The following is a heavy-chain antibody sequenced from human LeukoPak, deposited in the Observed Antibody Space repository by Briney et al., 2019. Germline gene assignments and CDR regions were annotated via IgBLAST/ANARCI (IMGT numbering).Heavy chain of an antibody. V-gene: IGHV3-74*01. J-gene: IGHJ6*02. Sequence: AGGSLRLSCAASGFTFRSYWMHWVRQVPGKGLVWVSRINGDGSSTSYADSVKGRFTISRDNAKNTLYLQMNSLRAEDTAVCYCARVPLSGPGYYGMDVWGQGTTVTVSS. CDR2: INGDGSST. CDR3: ARVPLSGPGYYGMDV. D-gene: IGHD3-10*01. CDR1: GFTFRSYW.